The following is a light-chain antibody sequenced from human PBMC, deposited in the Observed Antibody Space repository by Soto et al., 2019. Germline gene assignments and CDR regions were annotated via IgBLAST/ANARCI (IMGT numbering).Light chain of an antibody. CDR2: GAS. J-gene: IGKJ1*01. CDR3: QHYGSSGT. CDR1: QSVSSS. V-gene: IGKV3-15*01. Sequence: EIVMTQSPATLSVSPGERATLSCRASQSVSSSLAWYQQKPGQAPRLLIYGASTRATGIPARFSGSGSGTEFTLTISSLQSEDFAVYYCQHYGSSGTFGQGTKVDIK.